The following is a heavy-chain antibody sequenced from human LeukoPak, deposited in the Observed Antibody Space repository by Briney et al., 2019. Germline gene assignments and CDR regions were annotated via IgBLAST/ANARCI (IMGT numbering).Heavy chain of an antibody. CDR1: GGTFSSYA. J-gene: IGHJ4*02. Sequence: SVKVSCKASGGTFSSYAVSWVRQAPGQGLEWMGGIIPIFGTANYAQKFQGRVTITADESTSTAYMELSSLRSEDTAVYYCARSYDILTGYFDYWGQGTLVTVSS. CDR3: ARSYDILTGYFDY. D-gene: IGHD3-9*01. V-gene: IGHV1-69*13. CDR2: IIPIFGTA.